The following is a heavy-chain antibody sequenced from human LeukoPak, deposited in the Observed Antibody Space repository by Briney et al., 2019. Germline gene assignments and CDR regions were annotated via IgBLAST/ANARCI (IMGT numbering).Heavy chain of an antibody. D-gene: IGHD3-10*01. CDR3: ARPHSGHLFDY. V-gene: IGHV3-21*01. CDR2: ISSNSSYI. CDR1: GFRFNSYS. Sequence: GVSLRLSCVASGFRFNSYSMNWLSQAPGKGLEWVSSISSNSSYIYYADSVKGRFTISRNNAKNSLYLQMNSLRDEYTAVYYCARPHSGHLFDYWGQGTLVTVSS. J-gene: IGHJ4*02.